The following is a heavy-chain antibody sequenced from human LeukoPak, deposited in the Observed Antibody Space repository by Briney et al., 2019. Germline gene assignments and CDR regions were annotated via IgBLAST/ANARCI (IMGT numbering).Heavy chain of an antibody. J-gene: IGHJ6*02. Sequence: SGGSLRLSCAASGFTFSSYAMSWVRQAPGKGLEWVSGISGSSGSTYYADSVKGRFTISRDNSKNTLYLQMNSLRAEDMAVYYCALHTSSSDHYYYYGMDVWGRGTTVTVSS. CDR2: ISGSSGST. D-gene: IGHD6-6*01. V-gene: IGHV3-23*01. CDR3: ALHTSSSDHYYYYGMDV. CDR1: GFTFSSYA.